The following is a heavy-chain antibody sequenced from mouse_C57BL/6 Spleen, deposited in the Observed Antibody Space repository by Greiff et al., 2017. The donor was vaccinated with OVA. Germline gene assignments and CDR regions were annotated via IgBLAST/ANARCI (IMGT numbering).Heavy chain of an antibody. CDR3: ARHDGNYFDY. V-gene: IGHV5-6*01. CDR2: ISSGGSYT. J-gene: IGHJ2*01. D-gene: IGHD2-3*01. Sequence: EVQRVESGGDLVKPGGSLTLSCAASGFTFSSYGMSWVRQTPDKRLEWVATISSGGSYTYYPDSVKGRFTISRDNAKNTLYLQMSSLKSEDTAMYYCARHDGNYFDYWGKGTTLTVSS. CDR1: GFTFSSYG.